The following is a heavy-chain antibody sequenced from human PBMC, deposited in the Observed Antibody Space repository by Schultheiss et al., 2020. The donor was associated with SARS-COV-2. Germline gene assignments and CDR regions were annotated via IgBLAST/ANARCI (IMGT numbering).Heavy chain of an antibody. Sequence: GGSLRLSCAASGFTFSSYAMSWVRQASGKRLEWIGRIRSKANSYATAYAASVKGRFTISRDDSKNTAYLQMNSLKTEDTAVYYCTRPSTYDSSGYIDYWGQGTLVTVSS. CDR1: GFTFSSYA. CDR3: TRPSTYDSSGYIDY. J-gene: IGHJ4*02. V-gene: IGHV3-73*01. CDR2: IRSKANSYAT. D-gene: IGHD3-22*01.